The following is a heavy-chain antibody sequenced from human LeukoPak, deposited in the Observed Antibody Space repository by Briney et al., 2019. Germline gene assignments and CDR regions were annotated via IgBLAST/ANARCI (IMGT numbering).Heavy chain of an antibody. CDR1: GFTVSSNY. J-gene: IGHJ4*02. CDR3: AREIAARLDY. CDR2: IYSGGST. D-gene: IGHD6-6*01. Sequence: PGGSLRLSFAASGFTVSSNYMSWVRQAPGKGLEWVSVIYSGGSTYYADSVKGRFTISRDNSKNTLYLQMNSLRAEDTAVYYCAREIAARLDYWGQGTLVTVSS. V-gene: IGHV3-53*05.